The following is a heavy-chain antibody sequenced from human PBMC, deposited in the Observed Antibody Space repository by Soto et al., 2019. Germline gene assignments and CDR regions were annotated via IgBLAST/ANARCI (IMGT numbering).Heavy chain of an antibody. D-gene: IGHD2-15*01. CDR2: VYSSGTC. CDR1: GGSMNSYY. Sequence: QVQLQESGPGLVKPSETLSLTCTVSGGSMNSYYWSWIRQPLGKGLEWLGYVYSSGTCKYNVSLESRITMSLDTSRNQFSLSLNSVTAADTAVYFCARYSPPKKSYDTNPGWFDPWGQGTLVAVSS. CDR3: ARYSPPKKSYDTNPGWFDP. V-gene: IGHV4-59*01. J-gene: IGHJ5*02.